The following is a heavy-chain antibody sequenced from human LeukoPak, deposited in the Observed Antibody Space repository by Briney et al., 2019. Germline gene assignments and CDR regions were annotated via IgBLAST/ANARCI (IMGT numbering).Heavy chain of an antibody. CDR1: GLTFSSYA. V-gene: IGHV3-23*01. D-gene: IGHD5-24*01. CDR2: ISGSGGST. J-gene: IGHJ4*02. Sequence: GGSLRLSCAASGLTFSSYAMSWVRQAPGKGLEWVSAISGSGGSTYYADSVKGRFTISRDNSKNTLFLHMNSLTAEDTAVYYCARELSEMATISPFDYWGQGTLVTVSS. CDR3: ARELSEMATISPFDY.